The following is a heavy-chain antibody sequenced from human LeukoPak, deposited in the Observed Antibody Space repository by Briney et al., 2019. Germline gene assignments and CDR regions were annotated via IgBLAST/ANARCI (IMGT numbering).Heavy chain of an antibody. CDR2: INHTGST. CDR1: GGSFSGYY. Sequence: KPSETLSLTCAVYGGSFSGYYWSWIRQPPGKGLEWIGEINHTGSTNYNPSLKSRVTISVDTSKNQFSLKLSSVTAADTAVYYCARVDMLDSSGYYPRMIDYWGQGTLVTVSS. V-gene: IGHV4-34*01. CDR3: ARVDMLDSSGYYPRMIDY. J-gene: IGHJ4*02. D-gene: IGHD3-22*01.